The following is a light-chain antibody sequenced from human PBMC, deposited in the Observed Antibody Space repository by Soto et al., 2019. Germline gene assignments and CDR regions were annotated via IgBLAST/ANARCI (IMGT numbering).Light chain of an antibody. CDR1: SSDVGGYTY. Sequence: QSALAQPASVSGSRGQSITISCTGTSSDVGGYTYVSWYQQRPGKAPKLIIFEVVNRPSGVSNRFSGSKSGNTASLTISGLQAEDGADYYCSSYTSGNTFVFGPGTKVTVL. V-gene: IGLV2-14*01. CDR3: SSYTSGNTFV. J-gene: IGLJ1*01. CDR2: EVV.